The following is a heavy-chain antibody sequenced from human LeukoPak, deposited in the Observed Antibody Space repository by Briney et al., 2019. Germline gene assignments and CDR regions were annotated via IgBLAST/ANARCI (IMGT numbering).Heavy chain of an antibody. CDR1: GYTFTSYY. Sequence: GASVKVSCKSSGYTFTSYYMYWVRQAPGQGLEWMGIINPSGGSTSYAQKFQGRVTMTRDTSTSTVYMELSSLRSEDTAVYYCARDSGMVRGTVDYWGQGTLVIVSS. CDR2: INPSGGST. D-gene: IGHD3-10*01. V-gene: IGHV1-46*01. J-gene: IGHJ4*02. CDR3: ARDSGMVRGTVDY.